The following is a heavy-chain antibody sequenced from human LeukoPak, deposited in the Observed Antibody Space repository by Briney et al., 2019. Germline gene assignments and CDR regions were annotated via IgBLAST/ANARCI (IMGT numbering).Heavy chain of an antibody. CDR1: GFTFSSFD. J-gene: IGHJ4*02. CDR2: IKFDGSQK. Sequence: PGGSLRLSCAPSGFTFSSFDTHWVRQPPDKGLEWVAFIKFDGSQKYYADFVRGRFTVSRYNSRNMLYLQLDSLRDDDTAVYFCARRLPDSGSYSPDYWGQGTLVTVSS. CDR3: ARRLPDSGSYSPDY. D-gene: IGHD3-10*01. V-gene: IGHV3-30*02.